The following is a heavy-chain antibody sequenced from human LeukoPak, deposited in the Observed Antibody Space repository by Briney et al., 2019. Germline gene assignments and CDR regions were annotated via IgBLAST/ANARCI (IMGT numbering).Heavy chain of an antibody. J-gene: IGHJ4*02. CDR1: GFTFSSYG. Sequence: GGSLRLSCAASGFTFSSYGMHWVRQAPGKGLEWVAFIRYDGSNKYYADSVKGRFTISRDNSKNTLYLQMNSLRAEDTAVYSCAKDHLTHMGGDYWGQGTLVTVSS. CDR3: AKDHLTHMGGDY. D-gene: IGHD1-26*01. CDR2: IRYDGSNK. V-gene: IGHV3-30*02.